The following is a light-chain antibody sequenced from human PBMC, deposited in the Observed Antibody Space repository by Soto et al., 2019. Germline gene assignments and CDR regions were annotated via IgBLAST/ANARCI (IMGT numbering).Light chain of an antibody. CDR2: DAS. CDR1: QSVSSN. J-gene: IGKJ4*01. Sequence: EIVMTQSPATLSVSPGERATLSCWASQSVSSNLAWYQQKPGQSPRLLIYDASTRATGIPARFSGSGSGTEFTLTISSLQSEDSAVYYCQQYNNWPPLTFGGGTKVDIK. V-gene: IGKV3-15*01. CDR3: QQYNNWPPLT.